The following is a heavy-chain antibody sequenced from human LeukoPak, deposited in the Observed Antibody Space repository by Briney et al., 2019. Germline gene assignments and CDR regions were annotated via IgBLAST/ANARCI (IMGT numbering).Heavy chain of an antibody. CDR1: GFTFSSYS. CDR2: ISSSSSYI. CDR3: ARDRGYFDWLLPNDY. Sequence: NRGGSLRLSCAASGFTFSSYSMNWVRQAPGKGLEWVSSISSSSSYIYYADSVKGRFTISRDNAKNSLYLQMNSLRAEDTAVYYCARDRGYFDWLLPNDYWGQGTLVTVSS. D-gene: IGHD3-9*01. V-gene: IGHV3-21*01. J-gene: IGHJ4*02.